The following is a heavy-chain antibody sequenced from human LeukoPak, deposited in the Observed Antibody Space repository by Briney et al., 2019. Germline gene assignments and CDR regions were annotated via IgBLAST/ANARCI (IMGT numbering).Heavy chain of an antibody. CDR3: ARGRRYSSYDAFGY. CDR2: MNPNSGNT. Sequence: GASVKVSCKASRYTFTTYDINWVRQATGQGLEWMGWMNPNSGNTGYAQKFQGRVTMTRNTSISTAYMELSSLKSEDTAVYYCARGRRYSSYDAFGYWGQGTLVTVSS. V-gene: IGHV1-8*01. D-gene: IGHD5-12*01. J-gene: IGHJ4*02. CDR1: RYTFTTYD.